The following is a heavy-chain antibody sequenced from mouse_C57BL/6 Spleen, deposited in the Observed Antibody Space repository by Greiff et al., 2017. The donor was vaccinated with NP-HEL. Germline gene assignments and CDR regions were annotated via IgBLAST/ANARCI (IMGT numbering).Heavy chain of an antibody. J-gene: IGHJ3*01. CDR1: GFTFSDYG. Sequence: EVHLVESGGGLVKPGGSLKLSCAASGFTFSDYGMHWVRQAPEKGLEWVAYISSGSSTIYYEDTVKGRFTISRDNAKNTLFLQMTSLRAEDTAMYYCARLPFAYWGQGTLVTVSA. CDR2: ISSGSSTI. D-gene: IGHD5-5*01. V-gene: IGHV5-17*01. CDR3: ARLPFAY.